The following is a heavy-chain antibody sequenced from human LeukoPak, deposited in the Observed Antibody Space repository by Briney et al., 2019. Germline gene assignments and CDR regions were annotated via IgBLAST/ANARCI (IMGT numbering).Heavy chain of an antibody. CDR2: INHSGST. CDR1: GGSFSGYY. CDR3: ARGGWFDP. J-gene: IGHJ5*02. V-gene: IGHV4-34*01. Sequence: PSETLSLTCAVYGGSFSGYYWSWIRQPPGKGLEWIGEINHSGSTNYNPSLKSRVTISVDTSKNQFSLKLSSVTAADTAVYYCARGGWFDPWGQGTLVTVSS.